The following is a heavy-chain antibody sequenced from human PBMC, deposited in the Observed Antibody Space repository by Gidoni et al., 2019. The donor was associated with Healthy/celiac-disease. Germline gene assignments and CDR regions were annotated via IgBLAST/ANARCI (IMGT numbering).Heavy chain of an antibody. CDR3: ARRYSSSWSRGPFDY. D-gene: IGHD6-13*01. Sequence: QLQLQKSGPGLVKPSETLSLTCTVSGGSIRSSSYYWGWIRQPPGKGLEWIGSIYYSGSTYYNPSLKSRVTISVDTSKNQFSLKLSSVTAADTAVYYCARRYSSSWSRGPFDYWGQGTLVTVSS. CDR1: GGSIRSSSYY. CDR2: IYYSGST. J-gene: IGHJ4*02. V-gene: IGHV4-39*01.